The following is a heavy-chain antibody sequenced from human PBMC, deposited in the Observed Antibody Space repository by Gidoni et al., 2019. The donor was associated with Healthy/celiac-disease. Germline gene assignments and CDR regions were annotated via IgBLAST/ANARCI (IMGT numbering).Heavy chain of an antibody. J-gene: IGHJ4*01. Sequence: VQLVESVGGLVQPGGSLSLSCEAYGFNFSSYSMNWVRQAPVKGLEWVSYISRSSSTINYADSVKGRCTISRDNAKNSLYLQMNSLRDEDTAVYYCAILANLDYWGHGTLVTVSS. CDR3: AILANLDY. V-gene: IGHV3-48*02. CDR2: ISRSSSTI. CDR1: GFNFSSYS. D-gene: IGHD2-21*01.